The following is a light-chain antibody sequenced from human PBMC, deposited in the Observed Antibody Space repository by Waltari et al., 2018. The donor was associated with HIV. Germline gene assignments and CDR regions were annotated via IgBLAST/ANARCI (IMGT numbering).Light chain of an antibody. CDR2: DVS. V-gene: IGLV2-11*01. J-gene: IGLJ2*01. CDR1: LRDLGTFNF. CDR3: CTYAASNVI. Sequence: ALTLHRPVSVSPGQPVTNPCPPPLRDLGTFNFPPGYQHLPAKAPKLVIYDVSKRPSGVPDRFSGSKSGNTASLTISGLQAEDEADYYCCTYAASNVIFGGGTKLTVL.